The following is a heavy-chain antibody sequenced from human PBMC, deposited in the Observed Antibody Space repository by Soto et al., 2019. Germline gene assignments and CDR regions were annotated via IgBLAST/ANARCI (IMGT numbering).Heavy chain of an antibody. CDR3: ARATYYFSITSCYPAYYGMDV. D-gene: IGHD2-2*01. J-gene: IGHJ6*02. CDR1: GGSISSGGYY. CDR2: IYYSGST. V-gene: IGHV4-31*03. Sequence: SETLSLTCTVSGGSISSGGYYWSWIRQHPGKGLEWIGYIYYSGSTYYNPSLKSRVTISVDTSKNQFSLKLSSVTAADTAVYYCARATYYFSITSCYPAYYGMDVWGQGITVTVS.